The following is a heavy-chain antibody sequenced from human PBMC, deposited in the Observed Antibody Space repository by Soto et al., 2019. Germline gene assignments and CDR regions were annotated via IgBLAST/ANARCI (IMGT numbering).Heavy chain of an antibody. CDR3: ARDSGSWYSSDYFDY. CDR1: GFTFSSYS. CDR2: ISSSSSTI. Sequence: PGGSLRLSCAASGFTFSSYSMNWVRQAPGKGLEWVSYISSSSSTIYYADSVKGRFTISGDNAKNSLYLQMNSLRDEDTAVYYCARDSGSWYSSDYFDYWGQGTLVTVSS. D-gene: IGHD6-13*01. J-gene: IGHJ4*02. V-gene: IGHV3-48*02.